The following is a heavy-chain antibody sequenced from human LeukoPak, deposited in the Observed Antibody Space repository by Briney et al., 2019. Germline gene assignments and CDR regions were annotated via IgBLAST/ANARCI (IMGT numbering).Heavy chain of an antibody. J-gene: IGHJ4*02. CDR2: IYYSGST. V-gene: IGHV4-39*01. D-gene: IGHD3-16*01. CDR1: GGSISSSSYY. Sequence: SETLSLTCTVSGGSISSSSYYWGWIRQPPGKGLEWIGSIYYSGSTYYNPSLKSRVTISVDTSKNQFSLKLSSVTAADTAVYYWARLRQYYFDYWGQGTLVTVSS. CDR3: ARLRQYYFDY.